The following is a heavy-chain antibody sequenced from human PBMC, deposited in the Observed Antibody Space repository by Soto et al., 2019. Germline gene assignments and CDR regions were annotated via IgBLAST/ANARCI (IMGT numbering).Heavy chain of an antibody. Sequence: SETLSLTCTVSGGSISSYYWSWIRQPPGKGLEWIGYIYYSGSTNYNPSLKSRVTISVDTSKNQFSLKLSSVTAADTAVYYCARHGLHPYYYYYYMDVWGKGTTVTVS. CDR1: GGSISSYY. V-gene: IGHV4-59*08. CDR2: IYYSGST. J-gene: IGHJ6*03. CDR3: ARHGLHPYYYYYYMDV. D-gene: IGHD4-4*01.